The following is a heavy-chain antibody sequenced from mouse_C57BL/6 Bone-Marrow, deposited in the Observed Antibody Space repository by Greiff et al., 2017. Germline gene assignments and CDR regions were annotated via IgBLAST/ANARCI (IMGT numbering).Heavy chain of an antibody. Sequence: QVQLKESGAELMKPGASVKLSCKATGYTFTGYWIEWVKQRPGHGLEWIGEILPGSGSTNYNEKFKGKATFTADTSSNTAYMQLSSLTTEDSAIYYCAREGVITTVVDWYFDVWGTGTTVTVSS. D-gene: IGHD1-1*01. CDR3: AREGVITTVVDWYFDV. J-gene: IGHJ1*03. V-gene: IGHV1-9*01. CDR2: ILPGSGST. CDR1: GYTFTGYW.